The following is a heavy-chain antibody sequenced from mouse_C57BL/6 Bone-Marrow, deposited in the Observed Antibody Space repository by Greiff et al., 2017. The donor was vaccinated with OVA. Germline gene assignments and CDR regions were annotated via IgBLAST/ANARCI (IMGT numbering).Heavy chain of an antibody. CDR1: GFNIKDDY. J-gene: IGHJ4*01. Sequence: VQLQQSGAELVRPGASVKLSCTASGFNIKDDYMHWVKQRPEQGLEWIGWIDPENGDTEYASKSQGKATITADTSSNTAYLQLSSLTSEDTAVYYCTTGSTMVTTLYYYAMDYWGQGTSVTVSS. D-gene: IGHD2-1*01. CDR3: TTGSTMVTTLYYYAMDY. CDR2: IDPENGDT. V-gene: IGHV14-4*01.